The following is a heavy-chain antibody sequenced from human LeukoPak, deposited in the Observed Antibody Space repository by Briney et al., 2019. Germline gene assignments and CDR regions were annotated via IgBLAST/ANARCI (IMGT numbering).Heavy chain of an antibody. D-gene: IGHD6-19*01. CDR1: GGSISSSSYY. CDR3: ARHRTGSSGWYGGPYYFDY. J-gene: IGHJ4*02. CDR2: IYYSGST. Sequence: SETLSLTCTVSGGSISSSSYYWGWIRQPPGKGLEWIGSIYYSGSTHYNPSLKSRVTISVDTSKNQFSLKLSSVTAADTAVYYCARHRTGSSGWYGGPYYFDYWGQGTLVTVSS. V-gene: IGHV4-39*01.